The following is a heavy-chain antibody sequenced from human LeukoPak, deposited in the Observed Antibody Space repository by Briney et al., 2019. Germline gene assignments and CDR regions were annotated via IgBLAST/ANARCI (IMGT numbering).Heavy chain of an antibody. J-gene: IGHJ6*03. CDR1: GGSFSGYY. V-gene: IGHV4-34*01. Sequence: PSETLSLTCAVYGGSFSGYYWNWIRQPPGKGLEWIGEINHSGSTNYNPSLKSRVSISIDTSEKQFSLKLTSVTAADTAVYYCAAGCTSSSCYWFYYADVWGRGTAVTVSS. CDR3: AAGCTSSSCYWFYYADV. CDR2: INHSGST. D-gene: IGHD2-2*01.